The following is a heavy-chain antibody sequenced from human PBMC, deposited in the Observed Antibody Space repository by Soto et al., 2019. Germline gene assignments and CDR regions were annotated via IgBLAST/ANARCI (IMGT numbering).Heavy chain of an antibody. CDR2: IKSKTDGGTT. J-gene: IGHJ6*02. CDR3: TTGDTVTYAVVGYYYYGMDV. D-gene: IGHD2-15*01. CDR1: GFTFSNAW. V-gene: IGHV3-15*07. Sequence: EVQLVESGGGLVKPGGSLRLSCAASGFTFSNAWMNWVRQAPGKGLEWVGRIKSKTDGGTTDYAAPVKGRFTISRDDSKNTLYLQMNSLKTEDTAVYYCTTGDTVTYAVVGYYYYGMDVWGQGTTVTVSS.